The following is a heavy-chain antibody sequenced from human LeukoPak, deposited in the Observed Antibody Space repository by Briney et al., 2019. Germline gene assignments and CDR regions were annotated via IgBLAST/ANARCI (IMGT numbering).Heavy chain of an antibody. D-gene: IGHD1-26*01. CDR1: GGTFSSYA. CDR3: ARVVAASLNYYYYGMDV. Sequence: SVKVSCKASGGTFSSYAISWVRQAPGQGLEWMGRIIPILGIANYAQKSQGRVTITADKSTSTAYMELSSLRSEDTAVYYCARVVAASLNYYYYGMDVWGQGTTVTVSS. CDR2: IIPILGIA. V-gene: IGHV1-69*04. J-gene: IGHJ6*02.